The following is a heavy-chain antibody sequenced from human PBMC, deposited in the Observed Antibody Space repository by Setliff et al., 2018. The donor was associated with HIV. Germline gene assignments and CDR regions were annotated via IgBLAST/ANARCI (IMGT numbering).Heavy chain of an antibody. D-gene: IGHD3-3*01. CDR3: ARDGVWSGYIDY. V-gene: IGHV4-4*07. CDR2: IYTSGST. J-gene: IGHJ4*02. CDR1: GGSISSYY. Sequence: PSETLSLTCTVSGGSISSYYWSWIRQPAGKGLEWIGRIYTSGSTNYNPSLKSRVTLSVDTSKNQLSLKLSSVTAADTAVYYCARDGVWSGYIDYWGQGTLVTVSS.